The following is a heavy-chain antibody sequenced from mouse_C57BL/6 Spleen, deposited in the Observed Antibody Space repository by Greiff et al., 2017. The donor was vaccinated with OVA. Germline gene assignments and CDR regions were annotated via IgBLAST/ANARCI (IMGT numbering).Heavy chain of an antibody. D-gene: IGHD2-4*01. CDR1: GYAFSSSW. Sequence: QVQLQQSGPELVKPGASVTISCKASGYAFSSSWMNWVKQRPGTGLEWIGRIYTGDGDTNYNGKFKGKATLTADKSSSTAYMQLSSLTSEDSAVYFCARDYGRYFDYWGQGTTLTVSS. CDR3: ARDYGRYFDY. J-gene: IGHJ2*01. CDR2: IYTGDGDT. V-gene: IGHV1-82*01.